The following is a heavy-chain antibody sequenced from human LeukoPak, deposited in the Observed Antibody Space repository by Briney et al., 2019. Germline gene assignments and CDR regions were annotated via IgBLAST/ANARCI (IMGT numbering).Heavy chain of an antibody. CDR1: GGSINGYY. Sequence: PSETLSLTCTVSGGSINGYYWNWIRQARGKGLEWIGYIHYRGSTNYNPSLKSRVTISVDMSENQFSLKLNSVTAADTAVYYCAAEFDNEQWLDWDYWGRGTLVTVSS. J-gene: IGHJ4*02. CDR3: AAEFDNEQWLDWDY. D-gene: IGHD6-19*01. CDR2: IHYRGST. V-gene: IGHV4-59*01.